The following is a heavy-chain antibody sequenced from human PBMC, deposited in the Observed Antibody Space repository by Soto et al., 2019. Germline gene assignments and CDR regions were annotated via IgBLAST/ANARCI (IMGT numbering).Heavy chain of an antibody. Sequence: PSETLSLTCTVSGGSISSGGYYWIWIRQHPGKGLEWIGYIYYSGSTYYNPSLKSRVTISVDTSKNQFSLKLSSVTAADTAVYYCAGESGQFKGSDYWGQGTLVTVSS. CDR2: IYYSGST. J-gene: IGHJ4*02. CDR1: GGSISSGGYY. V-gene: IGHV4-31*03. D-gene: IGHD1-26*01. CDR3: AGESGQFKGSDY.